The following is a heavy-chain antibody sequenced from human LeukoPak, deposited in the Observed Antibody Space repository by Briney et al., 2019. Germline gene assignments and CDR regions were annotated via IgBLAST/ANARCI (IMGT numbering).Heavy chain of an antibody. D-gene: IGHD3-22*01. CDR1: GSRFTSYW. CDR2: IYPGDSDT. V-gene: IGHV5-51*01. CDR3: ARSSDSSGFYDYFDY. Sequence: GESLKISCEGSGSRFTSYWIGWVRPMPGKGMEWVAIIYPGDSDTTYSPSFQGQVTISAYNSISTAYLQWRSLKASDTAMYYCARSSDSSGFYDYFDYWGQGTLVIVSS. J-gene: IGHJ4*02.